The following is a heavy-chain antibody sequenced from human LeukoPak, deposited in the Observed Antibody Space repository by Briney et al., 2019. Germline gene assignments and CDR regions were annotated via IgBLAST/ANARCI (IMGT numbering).Heavy chain of an antibody. CDR3: AKTDGYNSGAFDI. Sequence: GGSLRLSCAASGFTFDDNAMHWVRQAPGKGLGWGSGISWNSGSIGYADSAKGRFTISRDNAKNSLYLQMNSLRAEDMALYYCAKTDGYNSGAFDIWGQGTMVTVSS. D-gene: IGHD5-24*01. J-gene: IGHJ3*02. CDR2: ISWNSGSI. V-gene: IGHV3-9*03. CDR1: GFTFDDNA.